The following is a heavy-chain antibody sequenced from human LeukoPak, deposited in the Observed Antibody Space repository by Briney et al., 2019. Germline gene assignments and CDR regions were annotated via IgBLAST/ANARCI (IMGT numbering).Heavy chain of an antibody. CDR1: GCTFSSYA. V-gene: IGHV1-69*04. CDR3: AREPASLMFSEAFDI. Sequence: SVKVSCKASGCTFSSYAISWVRQAPGQGLEWMGRIIPILGIANYAQKFQGRVTITADKTSSTAYMELSSLQSGDTAVYYCAREPASLMFSEAFDIWGQGTMVTVSS. D-gene: IGHD2-8*01. J-gene: IGHJ3*02. CDR2: IIPILGIA.